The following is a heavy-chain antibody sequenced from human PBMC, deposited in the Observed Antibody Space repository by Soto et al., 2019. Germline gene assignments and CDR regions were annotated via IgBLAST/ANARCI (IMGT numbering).Heavy chain of an antibody. V-gene: IGHV1-69*13. Sequence: ASVKVSCKASGGTFSSYAISWVRQAPGQGLEWMGGIIPIFGTANYAQKFQGRVTITADESTSTAYMELSSLRSGDTAVYYCASNRDHYYGSGSYDGMDVWGQGTTVTVSS. CDR1: GGTFSSYA. J-gene: IGHJ6*02. CDR2: IIPIFGTA. D-gene: IGHD3-10*01. CDR3: ASNRDHYYGSGSYDGMDV.